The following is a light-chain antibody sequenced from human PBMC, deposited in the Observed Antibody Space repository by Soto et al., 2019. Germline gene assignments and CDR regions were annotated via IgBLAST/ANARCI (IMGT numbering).Light chain of an antibody. V-gene: IGKV3-20*01. CDR1: QSVNSNY. CDR2: GAS. Sequence: EIVLTQSPGTLSLSPGERATLSCRASQSVNSNYLAWLQHKPGQAPRFLIYGASSRAAGIPDRFSGSGSGTDFTLSISRLEPEDFALSDCHQYGTSPLTSGPGTKVDIK. CDR3: HQYGTSPLT. J-gene: IGKJ3*01.